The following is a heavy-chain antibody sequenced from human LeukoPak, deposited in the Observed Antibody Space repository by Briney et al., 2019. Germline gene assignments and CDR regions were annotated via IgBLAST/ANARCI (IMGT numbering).Heavy chain of an antibody. Sequence: GGSLRLSCAASGFTFSSYAMHWVRQAPGKGLEWVAVISYDGSNKYYADSVKGRFTISRDNSKNTLYLQMNSLRAEDTAVYYCAKGVVAVPAATKYYFDYWGQGTLVTVSS. CDR1: GFTFSSYA. J-gene: IGHJ4*02. D-gene: IGHD2-2*01. CDR2: ISYDGSNK. V-gene: IGHV3-30-3*01. CDR3: AKGVVAVPAATKYYFDY.